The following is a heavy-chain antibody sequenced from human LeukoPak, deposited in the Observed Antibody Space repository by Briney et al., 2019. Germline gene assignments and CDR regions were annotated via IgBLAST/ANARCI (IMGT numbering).Heavy chain of an antibody. CDR2: INHSGST. CDR3: AREKTGTMVRGVIRHYYGMDV. CDR1: GGSFSGYY. J-gene: IGHJ6*04. D-gene: IGHD3-10*01. Sequence: SETLSLTCAVYGGSFSGYYWSWIRQPPGKGLEWIGEINHSGSTNYNPSLKSRVTISVDTSKNQLSLKLSSVTAADTAVYYCAREKTGTMVRGVIRHYYGMDVWGKGTTVTVSS. V-gene: IGHV4-34*01.